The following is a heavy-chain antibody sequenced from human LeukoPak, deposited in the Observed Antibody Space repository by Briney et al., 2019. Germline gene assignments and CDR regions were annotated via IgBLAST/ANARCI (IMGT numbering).Heavy chain of an antibody. V-gene: IGHV3-30*04. J-gene: IGHJ4*02. CDR2: ISYDGSNK. CDR1: GFTFSSYA. CDR3: AKDPKVGAIDFSFDY. Sequence: PGGSLRLSCAASGFTFSSYAMHWVRQAPGKGLEWVAVISYDGSNKYYADSVKGRFTISRDNSKNTLYLQMNSLRAEDTAVYYCAKDPKVGAIDFSFDYWGQGTLVTVSS. D-gene: IGHD1-26*01.